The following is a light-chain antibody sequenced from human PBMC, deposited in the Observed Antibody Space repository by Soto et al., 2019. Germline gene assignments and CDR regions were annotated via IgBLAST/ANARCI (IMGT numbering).Light chain of an antibody. CDR2: EVT. Sequence: QSALTQPPSASGSPGQSVTISCTGSSSDVGGYDYVSWYQQHPGKAPKLMIFEVTKRPSGVPDRFSASKSGNTASLTVSGLQAEDEAEYYCSSYAGTNTDVVFGGGTKLTVL. CDR3: SSYAGTNTDVV. CDR1: SSDVGGYDY. V-gene: IGLV2-8*01. J-gene: IGLJ2*01.